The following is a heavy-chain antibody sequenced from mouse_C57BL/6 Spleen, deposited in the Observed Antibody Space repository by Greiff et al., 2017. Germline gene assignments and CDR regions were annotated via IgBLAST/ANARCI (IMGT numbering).Heavy chain of an antibody. CDR3: ARSGGSSFHWYFDV. D-gene: IGHD1-1*01. Sequence: QVQLQQSGPELVKPGASVKLSCKASGYTFTSYDINWVKQRPGQGLEWIGWIYPRDGSTKYNEKFKGKATLTVDTSSSTAYMELHSLTSEDSAVYFWARSGGSSFHWYFDVWGTGTTVTVSS. J-gene: IGHJ1*03. V-gene: IGHV1-85*01. CDR1: GYTFTSYD. CDR2: IYPRDGST.